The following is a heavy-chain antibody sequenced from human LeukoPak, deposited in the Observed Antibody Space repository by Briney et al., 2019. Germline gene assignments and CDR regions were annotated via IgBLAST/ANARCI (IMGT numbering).Heavy chain of an antibody. V-gene: IGHV4-30-2*01. J-gene: IGHJ3*02. Sequence: SQTLSLTCAVSGGSISSGGYSWSWIRQPPGKGLEWIGYIYHSGSTYYNPSLKSQVTISVDRSKNQFSLKLSSVTAADTAVYYCARGASSIGAFDIWGQGTMVTVSS. CDR2: IYHSGST. CDR1: GGSISSGGYS. D-gene: IGHD6-6*01. CDR3: ARGASSIGAFDI.